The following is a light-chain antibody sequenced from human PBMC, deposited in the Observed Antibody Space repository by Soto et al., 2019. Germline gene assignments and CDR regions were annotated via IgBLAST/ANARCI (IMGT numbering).Light chain of an antibody. CDR2: EGS. CDR1: SSDVGSYNL. CDR3: CSYAGGSTSVV. Sequence: QSALTQPASVSGSPGQSITISCTGTSSDVGSYNLVSWYQQHPGKAPKLIIYEGSKRPSGVSNRFSGSKSGNTASLTISGLQVEDEADYYCCSYAGGSTSVVFGGGTKLTVL. V-gene: IGLV2-23*01. J-gene: IGLJ2*01.